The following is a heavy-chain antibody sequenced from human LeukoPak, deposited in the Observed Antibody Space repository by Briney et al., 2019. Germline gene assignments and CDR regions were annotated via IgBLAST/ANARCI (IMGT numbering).Heavy chain of an antibody. D-gene: IGHD1-14*01. CDR2: IKQDGSEK. Sequence: GGSLRLSCEASGFTFSSYWMSWVRQAPGRGLEWVANIKQDGSEKNYVDSVRGRFTISRDNAENSLYLQMNSLRDDDTALYYCARVEPTKSDDCWGQGTLVTVSS. CDR1: GFTFSSYW. V-gene: IGHV3-7*01. J-gene: IGHJ4*02. CDR3: ARVEPTKSDDC.